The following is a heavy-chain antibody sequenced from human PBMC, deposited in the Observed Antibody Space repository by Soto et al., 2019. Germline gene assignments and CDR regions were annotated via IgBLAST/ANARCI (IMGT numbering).Heavy chain of an antibody. J-gene: IGHJ4*02. Sequence: QVQLVESGGGVVQPGRSLRLSCAASGFTFSSYAMHWVRQAPGKGLEWVAVISYDGSNKYYADSVKGRFTISRDNSKNKLDLQMNSLRAEDTAVYYCARVVRFFEWLPDYWGQGTLVTVSS. CDR3: ARVVRFFEWLPDY. CDR2: ISYDGSNK. CDR1: GFTFSSYA. D-gene: IGHD3-3*01. V-gene: IGHV3-30-3*01.